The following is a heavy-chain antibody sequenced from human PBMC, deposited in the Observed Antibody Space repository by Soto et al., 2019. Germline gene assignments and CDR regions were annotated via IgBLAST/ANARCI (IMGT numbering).Heavy chain of an antibody. V-gene: IGHV4-34*01. CDR3: ARAGLVVTASGKSWFDP. J-gene: IGHJ5*02. Sequence: SETLSLTCAVYGGSFSGYYWAWIRQPPGTGLEWIGEINHSGSTNYNPSLKSRVTISVDTSKNQFSLKLSSVTAADTAVYYCARAGLVVTASGKSWFDPWGKGTLVTVSS. D-gene: IGHD2-21*02. CDR1: GGSFSGYY. CDR2: INHSGST.